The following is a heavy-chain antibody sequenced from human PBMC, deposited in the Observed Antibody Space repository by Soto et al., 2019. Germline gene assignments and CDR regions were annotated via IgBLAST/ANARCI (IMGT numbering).Heavy chain of an antibody. Sequence: QVQLVQSGAEVKKPGASVKVSCKASGYTFSSYGISWVRQAPGQGLEWMGWISAYKGNTMSAQKIQGSVTMTPDTSTSTAYMELRSLRSDDTAVYYCARDSPPVDYWGQGTLVTVSS. CDR1: GYTFSSYG. J-gene: IGHJ4*02. CDR3: ARDSPPVDY. V-gene: IGHV1-18*01. CDR2: ISAYKGNT.